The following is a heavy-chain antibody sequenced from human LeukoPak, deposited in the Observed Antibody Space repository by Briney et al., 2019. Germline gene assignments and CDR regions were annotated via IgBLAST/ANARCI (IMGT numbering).Heavy chain of an antibody. V-gene: IGHV3-23*01. D-gene: IGHD3-3*01. CDR1: GFTFSSYA. CDR3: AKGTRDYDFWSGYSDY. CDR2: ISGSGGST. J-gene: IGHJ4*02. Sequence: GGPLRFSCAASGFTFSSYAMSWVRQAPGKGLEWVSAISGSGGSTYYADSVKGRFTISRDNSKNTLYLQMNSLRAEDTAVYYCAKGTRDYDFWSGYSDYWGQGTLVTVSS.